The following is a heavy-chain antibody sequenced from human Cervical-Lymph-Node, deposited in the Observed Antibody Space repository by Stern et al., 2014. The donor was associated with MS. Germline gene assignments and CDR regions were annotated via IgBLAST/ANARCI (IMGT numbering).Heavy chain of an antibody. Sequence: EVQLVESGGSLVQPGGSLRLSCAASGFTFSTYAFSWVRPAPGKGLEWVSSISDSGVYTYYADSVKGRFTISRDNSKSMLYLEMQSLRAEDTAVYHCAKDLGRGVVVVPLYGLDVWGQGTTVTVSS. D-gene: IGHD2-2*01. CDR1: GFTFSTYA. J-gene: IGHJ6*02. V-gene: IGHV3-23*04. CDR3: AKDLGRGVVVVPLYGLDV. CDR2: ISDSGVYT.